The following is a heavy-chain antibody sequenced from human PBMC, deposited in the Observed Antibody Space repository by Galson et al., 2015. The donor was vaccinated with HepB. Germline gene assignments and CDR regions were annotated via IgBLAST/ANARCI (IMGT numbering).Heavy chain of an antibody. CDR3: ARGYRERTSPYYFDY. Sequence: CAISGDSVSRNSAAWNWIRQSPSRGLEWLGRTYYKSKWYNDYAVSVKGRITINPDTSKNQFSLQLNSVTPEDTAVYYCARGYRERTSPYYFDYWGQGTLVTVSS. V-gene: IGHV6-1*01. CDR2: TYYKSKWYN. CDR1: GDSVSRNSAA. J-gene: IGHJ4*02. D-gene: IGHD1-1*01.